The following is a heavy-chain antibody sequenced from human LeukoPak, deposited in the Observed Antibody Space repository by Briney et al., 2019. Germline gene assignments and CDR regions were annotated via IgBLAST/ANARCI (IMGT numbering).Heavy chain of an antibody. CDR1: GFTFSSYW. Sequence: TGGSLRLSCAASGFTFSSYWMSWVRQAPGKGLEWVANIKQDGSEKYYVDSVKGRFTISRDNAKNSLYLQMNSLRAEDTAVYYCAREYASGTSRHFDYWGQGTLVTVSS. CDR2: IKQDGSEK. J-gene: IGHJ4*02. CDR3: AREYASGTSRHFDY. D-gene: IGHD3-10*01. V-gene: IGHV3-7*01.